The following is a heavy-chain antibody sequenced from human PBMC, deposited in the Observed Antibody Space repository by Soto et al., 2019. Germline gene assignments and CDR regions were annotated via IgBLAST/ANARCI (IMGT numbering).Heavy chain of an antibody. D-gene: IGHD3-3*01. CDR3: AKEAYTIFGVASWFDP. CDR2: IIPIFGTA. CDR1: GGTFSSYA. J-gene: IGHJ5*02. Sequence: GASVKVSCKASGGTFSSYAISWVRQAPGQGLEWMGGIIPIFGTANYAQKFQGRVTITADESTSTAYMELSSLRSEDTAVYYCAKEAYTIFGVASWFDPWGQGTLVTVS. V-gene: IGHV1-69*13.